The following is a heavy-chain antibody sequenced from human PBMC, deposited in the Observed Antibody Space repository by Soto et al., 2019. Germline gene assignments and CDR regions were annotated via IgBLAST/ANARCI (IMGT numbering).Heavy chain of an antibody. Sequence: QVQLVESGGGVVQPGRSLRLSCAASGFTFSSYGMHWVHQAPGKGLEWVAVIWYDGSNKYYADSVKGRFTISRDNSKNTLYLQMNSLRAEDTAVYYCAREDSSSWYSHYYGMDVWGQGTTVTVSS. V-gene: IGHV3-33*01. CDR1: GFTFSSYG. D-gene: IGHD6-13*01. J-gene: IGHJ6*02. CDR3: AREDSSSWYSHYYGMDV. CDR2: IWYDGSNK.